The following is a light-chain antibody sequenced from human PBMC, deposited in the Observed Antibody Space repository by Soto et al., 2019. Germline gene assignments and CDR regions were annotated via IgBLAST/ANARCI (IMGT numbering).Light chain of an antibody. V-gene: IGKV1-12*01. J-gene: IGKJ1*01. CDR3: QQASAFPRT. CDR2: AAS. Sequence: DIQMTQSPSSLSAYVGDRVTITCRASQGIGIWLAWYQHKPGKAPNLLIYAASTLQRGVPSRFSGSGSGTDFSLTISSLQPEDFATYYCQQASAFPRTFGQGTKVEMK. CDR1: QGIGIW.